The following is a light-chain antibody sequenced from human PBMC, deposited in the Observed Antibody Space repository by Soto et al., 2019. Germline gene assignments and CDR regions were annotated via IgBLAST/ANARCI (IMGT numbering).Light chain of an antibody. J-gene: IGKJ1*01. V-gene: IGKV1-5*03. CDR3: QQFNSYSRT. Sequence: IQMSQSRSTLSGSVGHSVTITCRASQTISTWLAWYQQKTGKDPNLLIYKASTLKSGVPSRFSGSGSGTEVTLTISSLQPDDFATYYCQQFNSYSRTFGQGTRWTS. CDR2: KAS. CDR1: QTISTW.